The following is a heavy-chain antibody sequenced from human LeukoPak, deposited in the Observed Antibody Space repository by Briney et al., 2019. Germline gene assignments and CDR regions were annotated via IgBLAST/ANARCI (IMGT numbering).Heavy chain of an antibody. D-gene: IGHD3-22*01. CDR1: GGSISSYY. J-gene: IGHJ6*02. V-gene: IGHV4-59*01. CDR2: VYYSGST. Sequence: SETLSLTCTVSGGSISSYYWSWIRQPPGKGLDWIGYVYYSGSTNYNPSLKSRVTISVDTSKNQFSLKLSSVTAADTAVYYCARARYYYDSSGYQRVYGMDVWGQGTTVTVSS. CDR3: ARARYYYDSSGYQRVYGMDV.